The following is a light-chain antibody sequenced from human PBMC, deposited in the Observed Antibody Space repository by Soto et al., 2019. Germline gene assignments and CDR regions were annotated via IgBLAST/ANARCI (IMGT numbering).Light chain of an antibody. J-gene: IGKJ5*01. CDR1: QDISHY. CDR3: QQYDDIQIT. Sequence: EMQMTQSPSSLSAPVGDTVTLTCQASQDISHYLNWYQQKPGTAPKLLIYDASNLHPGVPSRFRGSGSGTEFSFNITSLQPEDVATYYCQQYDDIQITFGQGTRLEIK. V-gene: IGKV1-33*01. CDR2: DAS.